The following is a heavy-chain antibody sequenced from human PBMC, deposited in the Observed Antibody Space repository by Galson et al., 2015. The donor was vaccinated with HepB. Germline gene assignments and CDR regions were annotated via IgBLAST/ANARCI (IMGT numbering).Heavy chain of an antibody. D-gene: IGHD6-13*01. V-gene: IGHV3-30*04. CDR2: ILYDGSNE. CDR1: GFTFSRHA. J-gene: IGHJ6*02. Sequence: SLRLSCAASGFTFSRHAMHWVRQAPGKGLEWLAVILYDGSNEFYADSVKGRYTISRDNSKKTLFLQMNSLRPEDTGVYHCARESGYSSSWDPAYFHYGMDVWGQGTTVIVSS. CDR3: ARESGYSSSWDPAYFHYGMDV.